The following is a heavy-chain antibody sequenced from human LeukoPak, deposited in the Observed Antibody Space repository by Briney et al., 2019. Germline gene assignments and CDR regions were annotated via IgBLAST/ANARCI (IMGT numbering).Heavy chain of an antibody. V-gene: IGHV1-24*01. CDR3: ATVPIRITMIDQGI. J-gene: IGHJ3*02. CDR1: GYTLTELS. Sequence: ASVKVPCKVSGYTLTELSMHWVRQAPGKGLEWTGGFDPEDGETIYAQKFQGRVTMTEDTSTDTAYMELSSLRSEDTAVYYCATVPIRITMIDQGIWGQGTMVTVSS. D-gene: IGHD3-22*01. CDR2: FDPEDGET.